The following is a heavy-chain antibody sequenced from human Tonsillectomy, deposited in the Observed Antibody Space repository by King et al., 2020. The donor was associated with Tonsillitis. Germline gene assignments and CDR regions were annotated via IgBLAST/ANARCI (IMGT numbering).Heavy chain of an antibody. V-gene: IGHV3-11*06. Sequence: VQLVESGGGLVKPGGSLRLSCAASVFTFSVYYMSWTRQAPAKGLEWMSLIIPRGNNTDYVDAVRGRFTIHRYNAKNSMFLQMNSLRAEDTCVYYCGREYWCAFDIWGQETLVSVSS. CDR2: IIPRGNNT. CDR1: VFTFSVYY. J-gene: IGHJ3*02. D-gene: IGHD2-8*02. CDR3: GREYWCAFDI.